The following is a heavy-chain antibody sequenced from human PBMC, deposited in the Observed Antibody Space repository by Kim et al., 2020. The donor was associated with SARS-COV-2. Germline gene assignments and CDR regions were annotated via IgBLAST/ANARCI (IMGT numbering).Heavy chain of an antibody. J-gene: IGHJ6*02. Sequence: SVKVSCKASGGTFSSYAISWVRQAPGQGLEWMGGIIPIFGTANYAQKFQGRVTITADESTSTAYMELSSLRSEDTAVYYCAFPGGYCSSTSCHDPSYYYYGMDVWGQGTTVTVSS. CDR3: AFPGGYCSSTSCHDPSYYYYGMDV. V-gene: IGHV1-69*13. D-gene: IGHD2-2*01. CDR2: IIPIFGTA. CDR1: GGTFSSYA.